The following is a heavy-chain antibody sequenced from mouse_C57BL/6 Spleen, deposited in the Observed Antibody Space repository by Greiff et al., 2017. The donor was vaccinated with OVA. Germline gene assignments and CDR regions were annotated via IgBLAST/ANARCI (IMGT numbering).Heavy chain of an antibody. J-gene: IGHJ2*01. Sequence: QVQLQQSGPELVKPGASVKISCKASGYAFSSSWMNWVKQRPGKGLEWIGRLYPGDGDTTYNGKFKGKATLTADKSSSTAYRQLSSLTSEDSAVYFGARNYYGSSLDYWGQGTTLTVSS. CDR1: GYAFSSSW. CDR3: ARNYYGSSLDY. CDR2: LYPGDGDT. V-gene: IGHV1-82*01. D-gene: IGHD1-1*01.